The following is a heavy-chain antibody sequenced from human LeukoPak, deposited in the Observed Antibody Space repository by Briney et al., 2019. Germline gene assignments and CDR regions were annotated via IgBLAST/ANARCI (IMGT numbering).Heavy chain of an antibody. CDR1: GFTFRTYG. Sequence: GGSLRLSCAVSGFTFRTYGMSWVRQAPGKGLEWVSAISNSGGSTYYADSVKGRFTISRDNSKNTLYLQMNSLRVEDTAVYYCARDPPHCGPGSYCDYWGQGTLVTVSS. J-gene: IGHJ4*02. D-gene: IGHD3-10*01. CDR2: ISNSGGST. V-gene: IGHV3-23*01. CDR3: ARDPPHCGPGSYCDY.